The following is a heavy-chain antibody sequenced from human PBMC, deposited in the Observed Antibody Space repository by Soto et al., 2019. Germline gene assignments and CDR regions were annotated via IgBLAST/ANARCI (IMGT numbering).Heavy chain of an antibody. V-gene: IGHV1-3*01. CDR3: ARGTVPARPSPTL. Sequence: GASVKVSCKASGYTFTSYAMHWVRQAPGQRLEWMGWINAGNGNTKYSQKFQGRVTITRDTSASTAYMELSSLRSEDTAVYYCARGTVPARPSPTLWGQGTLVTVSS. D-gene: IGHD2-2*01. CDR1: GYTFTSYA. J-gene: IGHJ4*02. CDR2: INAGNGNT.